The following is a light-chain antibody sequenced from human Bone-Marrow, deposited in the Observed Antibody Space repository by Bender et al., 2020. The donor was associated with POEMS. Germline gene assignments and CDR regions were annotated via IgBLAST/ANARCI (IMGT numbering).Light chain of an antibody. J-gene: IGLJ1*01. CDR2: GVN. Sequence: ALTQPRSVSGSPGQSVTISCTGTSSDVGGYDSVSWYQQHPGKAPKRLIYGVNKRPSGVPDRFSGSKSGDTASLTISGLQADDEADYYCCSYAGGNSFVFGGGTMVTVL. V-gene: IGLV2-11*01. CDR3: CSYAGGNSFV. CDR1: SSDVGGYDS.